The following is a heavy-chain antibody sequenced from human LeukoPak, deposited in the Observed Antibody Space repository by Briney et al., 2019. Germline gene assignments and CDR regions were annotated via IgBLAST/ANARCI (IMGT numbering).Heavy chain of an antibody. CDR3: ARVPYDYDSSGHWDY. V-gene: IGHV1-2*02. CDR1: GCTFTGYY. D-gene: IGHD3-22*01. CDR2: INPNSGGT. Sequence: ASVQVSCKASGCTFTGYYMHWVGQAPGQGVEGMGWINPNSGGTNYAQKFQGRVTMTRDTSISTAYMELSRLRSDDTAVYYCARVPYDYDSSGHWDYWGQGTLVTVPS. J-gene: IGHJ4*02.